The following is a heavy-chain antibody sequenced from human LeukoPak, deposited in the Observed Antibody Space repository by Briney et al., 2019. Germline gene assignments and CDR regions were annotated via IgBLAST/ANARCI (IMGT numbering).Heavy chain of an antibody. CDR1: GFSLSDYY. CDR2: ISGSGGST. J-gene: IGHJ4*02. V-gene: IGHV3-23*01. D-gene: IGHD2-2*01. CDR3: TKDLPAAYFDY. Sequence: GGSLRLSCVASGFSLSDYYMSWIRQAPGKGLEWVSAISGSGGSTYYADSVKGRFTISRDNSKTTLYLQMNGLRAEDTAVYYCTKDLPAAYFDYWGQGTLVTVSS.